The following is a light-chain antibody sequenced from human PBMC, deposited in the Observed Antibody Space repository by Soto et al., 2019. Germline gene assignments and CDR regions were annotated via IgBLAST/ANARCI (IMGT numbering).Light chain of an antibody. CDR3: QSYDSSLSGSGV. CDR2: GNS. V-gene: IGLV1-40*01. Sequence: QSVLTQPPSVSGAPGQRVTISCTGSNSNIGAGYDVHWYQQLPGTAPKLLIYGNSNRPSGVPDRFSGSKSGTSASLAITGLQAEDEADYYCQSYDSSLSGSGVFGTGTKDPVL. CDR1: NSNIGAGYD. J-gene: IGLJ1*01.